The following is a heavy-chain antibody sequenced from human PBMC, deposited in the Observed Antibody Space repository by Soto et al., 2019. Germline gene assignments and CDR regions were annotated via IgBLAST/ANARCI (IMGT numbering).Heavy chain of an antibody. CDR1: GGTFSSYT. CDR2: IIPILGIA. CDR3: ARKSDYGYYFDY. Sequence: QVQLVQSGAEVKKPGSSVKVSCKASGGTFSSYTISWVRQAPGQGLEWMGRIIPILGIANYAQKFQGRVTITSDKSTSTAYMELSSLRSEDTAVYYCARKSDYGYYFDYWGQGTLVTVSS. D-gene: IGHD4-17*01. V-gene: IGHV1-69*02. J-gene: IGHJ4*02.